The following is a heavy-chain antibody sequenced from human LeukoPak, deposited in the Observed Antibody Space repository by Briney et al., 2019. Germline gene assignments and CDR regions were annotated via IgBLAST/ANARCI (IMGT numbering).Heavy chain of an antibody. CDR2: IYYSGST. D-gene: IGHD3-3*01. CDR1: GGSISSYY. CDR3: ARVQYYDFWSGYDNWFDP. J-gene: IGHJ5*02. V-gene: IGHV4-59*01. Sequence: SETLSPTCTVSGGSISSYYWSWIRQPPGKGLEWIGYIYYSGSTNYNPSLKSRVTISVDTSKNQFSLKLSSVTAADTAVYYCARVQYYDFWSGYDNWFDPWGQGTLVTVSS.